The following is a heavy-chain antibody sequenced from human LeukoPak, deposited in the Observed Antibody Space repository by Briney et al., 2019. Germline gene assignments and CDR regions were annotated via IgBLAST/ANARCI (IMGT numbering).Heavy chain of an antibody. CDR1: GGTFSSYT. Sequence: SVRVSCKASGGTFSSYTISWVRQAPGQGLEWMGRIIPILGITNYAQKFQGRVTITADKSTSTAYMELSSLRSEDTAVYYCAREVVRYRNAFDIWGQGTMVTVSS. D-gene: IGHD2-2*01. V-gene: IGHV1-69*04. CDR3: AREVVRYRNAFDI. J-gene: IGHJ3*02. CDR2: IIPILGIT.